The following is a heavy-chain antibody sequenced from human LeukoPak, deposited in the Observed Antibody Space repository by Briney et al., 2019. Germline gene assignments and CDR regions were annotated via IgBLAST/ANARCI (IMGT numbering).Heavy chain of an antibody. CDR1: GGSFSGYY. CDR3: ARGQRAFDI. Sequence: SETLSLTCVVYGGSFSGYYWSWTRQPPGKGLEWIGEINHSGFINYNPSLKSRVIISADTSKIQLSLKLTSVTAADTAVYYCARGQRAFDIWGRGTMVTVSS. CDR2: INHSGFI. V-gene: IGHV4-34*01. J-gene: IGHJ3*02.